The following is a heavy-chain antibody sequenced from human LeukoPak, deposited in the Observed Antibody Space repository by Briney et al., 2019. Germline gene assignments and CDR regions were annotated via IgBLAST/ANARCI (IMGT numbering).Heavy chain of an antibody. CDR1: GFTFSSYT. D-gene: IGHD4-17*01. J-gene: IGHJ4*02. CDR2: ISSGSTYV. Sequence: PGGSRTLSCAVSGFTFSSYTMNWVRQAPGKGLDWVSSISSGSTYVYYADSVKGRFTISRDNAKNSLYLQMNNLRVEDTAIYYCARVNGDYERGGAPDYWGQGTLVTVSS. CDR3: ARVNGDYERGGAPDY. V-gene: IGHV3-21*01.